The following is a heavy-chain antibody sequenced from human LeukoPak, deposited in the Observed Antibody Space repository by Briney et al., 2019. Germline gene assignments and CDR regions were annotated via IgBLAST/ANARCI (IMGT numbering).Heavy chain of an antibody. CDR2: FGGRGDTT. D-gene: IGHD3-22*01. Sequence: GGSLGLSCAASGFTFNSYAMGWVRQTPGKGLEWVSGFGGRGDTTYHADSVKGRFSISRDNSKNTLYLQMNSLRAEDTAVYYCAKFRNASGAYYVFDFWGQGTLVTVSS. V-gene: IGHV3-23*01. J-gene: IGHJ4*02. CDR3: AKFRNASGAYYVFDF. CDR1: GFTFNSYA.